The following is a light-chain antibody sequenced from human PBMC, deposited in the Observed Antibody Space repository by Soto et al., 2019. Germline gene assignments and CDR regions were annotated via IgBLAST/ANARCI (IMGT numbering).Light chain of an antibody. V-gene: IGLV1-44*01. J-gene: IGLJ2*01. CDR2: SNN. CDR1: SSNIGSNT. Sequence: SVLTQPPSASGTPGQRVTISCSGSSSNIGSNTVNWYQQLPGTAPKLFIYSNNQRPSGVPDRFSGSKSGTSASLAISGLQSEDEADYYCAAWDDSLNGVVFGGGTKVTVL. CDR3: AAWDDSLNGVV.